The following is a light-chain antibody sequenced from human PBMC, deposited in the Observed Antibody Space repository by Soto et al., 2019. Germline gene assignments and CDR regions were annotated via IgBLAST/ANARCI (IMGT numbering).Light chain of an antibody. CDR3: QQRSNWPIT. CDR1: QSFRGL. V-gene: IGKV3-11*01. Sequence: EVVLTQSPVTLSLSPGERATLSCRASQSFRGLLAWYQQKPGQAPRLLIYGASSRATGIPDRFSGSGSGTDFTLTISSLEPEDFAVYYCQQRSNWPITFGQGTRLEI. J-gene: IGKJ5*01. CDR2: GAS.